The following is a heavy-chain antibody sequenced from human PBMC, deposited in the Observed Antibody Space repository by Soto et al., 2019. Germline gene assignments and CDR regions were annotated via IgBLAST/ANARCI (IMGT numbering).Heavy chain of an antibody. D-gene: IGHD1-7*01. CDR1: GFTFSSYW. J-gene: IGHJ6*02. CDR2: IKQDGGEK. CDR3: ARELELRSATSYYYYGMDV. Sequence: GSLRLSCAASGFTFSSYWMSWVRQAPGKGLEWVANIKQDGGEKYYVDSVKGRFTISRDNAKNSLYLQMNSLRAEDTAVYYCARELELRSATSYYYYGMDVWGQGTTVTVSS. V-gene: IGHV3-7*01.